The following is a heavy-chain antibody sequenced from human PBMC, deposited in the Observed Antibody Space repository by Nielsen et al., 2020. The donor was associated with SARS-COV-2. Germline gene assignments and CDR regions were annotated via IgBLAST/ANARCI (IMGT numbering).Heavy chain of an antibody. Sequence: SLKISCAASGFTFDDYAMHWVRQAPGKGLEWVAGISWNSGSIAYADSVKGRFTISRDNAKNSLYLQMNSLRAEDTALYYCAKASGYFDYWGQGTLVTVSS. CDR1: GFTFDDYA. J-gene: IGHJ4*02. CDR3: AKASGYFDY. CDR2: ISWNSGSI. V-gene: IGHV3-9*01. D-gene: IGHD1-26*01.